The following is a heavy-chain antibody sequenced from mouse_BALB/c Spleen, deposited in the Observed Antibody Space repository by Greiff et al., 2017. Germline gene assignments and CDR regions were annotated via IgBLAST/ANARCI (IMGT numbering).Heavy chain of an antibody. CDR2: IYPGDGDT. J-gene: IGHJ4*01. D-gene: IGHD1-1*01. V-gene: IGHV1-87*01. Sequence: QVQLKQSGAELARPGASVKLSCKASGYTFTTYCMQWVKQRPGQGLEWFGAIYPGDGDTRYTQKFKGKATLTADKSSSTAYMQLSSLASEDSAVYYCARGDYYWYEMDDGGQGTSVNVAS. CDR3: ARGDYYWYEMDD. CDR1: GYTFTTYC.